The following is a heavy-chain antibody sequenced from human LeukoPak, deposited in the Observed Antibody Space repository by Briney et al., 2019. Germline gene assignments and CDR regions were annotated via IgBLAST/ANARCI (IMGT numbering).Heavy chain of an antibody. Sequence: PSETLSLTCAVYEGSFSGYYWSWIRQPPGKGLEWIGEINHSGSTNYNPSLKSRVTISVDTSKNQFSLKLSSVTAADTAVYYCARAMRGSWDFDYWGQGTLVTVSS. J-gene: IGHJ4*02. CDR2: INHSGST. V-gene: IGHV4-34*01. CDR3: ARAMRGSWDFDY. D-gene: IGHD1-26*01. CDR1: EGSFSGYY.